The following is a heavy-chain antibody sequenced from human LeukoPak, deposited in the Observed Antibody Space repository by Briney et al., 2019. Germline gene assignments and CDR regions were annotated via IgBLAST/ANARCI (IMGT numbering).Heavy chain of an antibody. V-gene: IGHV3-23*01. CDR1: GFTFSSHG. J-gene: IGHJ3*02. D-gene: IGHD1-1*01. CDR3: ASVQLERRGIGAFDI. CDR2: ISPSGGIT. Sequence: GGSLRLSCAASGFTFSSHGMNWVRQAPGKGLEWVSGISPSGGITYYTDSVKGRFTISRDNSKNTLYLQMNSLRAEDTAVYYCASVQLERRGIGAFDIWGQGTMVTVSS.